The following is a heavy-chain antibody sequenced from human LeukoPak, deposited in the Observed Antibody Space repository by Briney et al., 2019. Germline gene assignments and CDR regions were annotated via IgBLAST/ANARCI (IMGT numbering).Heavy chain of an antibody. Sequence: PGGSLRLSCAASGFIFSSYAMSWVRQAPGKGLEWVSGISGSAGITYYADSVKGRFTMSRDNSKKTMYMQMNSLRAEDTAVYYCARAQGQAMVRGVITGWFDPWGQGTLVTVSS. CDR3: ARAQGQAMVRGVITGWFDP. CDR2: ISGSAGIT. D-gene: IGHD3-10*01. V-gene: IGHV3-23*01. J-gene: IGHJ5*02. CDR1: GFIFSSYA.